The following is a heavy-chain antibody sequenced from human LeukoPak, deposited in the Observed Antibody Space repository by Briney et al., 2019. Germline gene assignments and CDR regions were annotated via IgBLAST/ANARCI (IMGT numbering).Heavy chain of an antibody. CDR3: ARPYSSSWSINVDAFDI. CDR1: GGSISSSSYY. V-gene: IGHV4-39*01. Sequence: TSETLSLTCTVSGGSISSSSYYWGWIRQPPGKGLEWIGSIYYSGSTYYNPSLKSRVTISVDTSKNQFSLKLSSVTAADTAVYYCARPYSSSWSINVDAFDIWGQGTMATVSS. J-gene: IGHJ3*02. CDR2: IYYSGST. D-gene: IGHD6-13*01.